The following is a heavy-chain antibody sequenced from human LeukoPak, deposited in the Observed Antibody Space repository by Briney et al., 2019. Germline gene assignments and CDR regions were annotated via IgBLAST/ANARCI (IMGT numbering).Heavy chain of an antibody. D-gene: IGHD3-3*01. Sequence: PGGSLRLSCAASGFTFSSYGMHWVRQAPGKGLEWVAVIWYDGSNKYYADSVKGRFTISRDNAKNSLYLQMNSLRAEDTAVYYCARVGTYYDFWSGYWDYWGQGTLVTVSS. CDR2: IWYDGSNK. V-gene: IGHV3-33*01. CDR3: ARVGTYYDFWSGYWDY. J-gene: IGHJ4*02. CDR1: GFTFSSYG.